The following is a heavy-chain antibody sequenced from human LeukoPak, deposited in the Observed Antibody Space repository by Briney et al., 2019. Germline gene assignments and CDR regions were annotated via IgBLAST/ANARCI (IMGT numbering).Heavy chain of an antibody. Sequence: PSETLSLTCTVSGGSISSYYWSWIRQPAGKGLEWIGRIYTSGSTNYNPSLKSRVTISVDTSKNQFSLKLSSVTAADTAVYYCARDRGDFWSGYYSHYFDYWGQGTLVTVSS. CDR1: GGSISSYY. J-gene: IGHJ4*02. CDR2: IYTSGST. D-gene: IGHD3-3*01. CDR3: ARDRGDFWSGYYSHYFDY. V-gene: IGHV4-4*07.